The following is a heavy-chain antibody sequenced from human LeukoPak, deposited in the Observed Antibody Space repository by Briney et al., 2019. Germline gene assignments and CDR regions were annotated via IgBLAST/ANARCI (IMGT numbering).Heavy chain of an antibody. D-gene: IGHD2/OR15-2a*01. J-gene: IGHJ6*03. CDR1: GFTFNNYV. Sequence: GGSLRLSCEASGFTFNNYVMSWVRQAPGKGLEWVSSIIPSGGRTNYAEPVKGRFTISRDNSKNTVDLQMNTLRAEDTAVYYCAKGEDGFEYYYYMDGWGKGTTVTVSS. CDR2: IIPSGGRT. CDR3: AKGEDGFEYYYYMDG. V-gene: IGHV3-23*01.